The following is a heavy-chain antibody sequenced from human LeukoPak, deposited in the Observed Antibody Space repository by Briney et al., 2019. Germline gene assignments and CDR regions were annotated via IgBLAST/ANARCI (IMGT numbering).Heavy chain of an antibody. V-gene: IGHV3-48*01. Sequence: GRSLRLACVPSGSTFSTYNMTWVRRAPGKGRRWISYISSTRNSIYSSDSVKGRFNISRENAKDSLYLQMNSLTAEDTAVYYCARVRSVTSRVFVYWGQGTLVTVSS. J-gene: IGHJ4*02. CDR3: ARVRSVTSRVFVY. CDR1: GSTFSTYN. D-gene: IGHD2-21*02. CDR2: ISSTRNSI.